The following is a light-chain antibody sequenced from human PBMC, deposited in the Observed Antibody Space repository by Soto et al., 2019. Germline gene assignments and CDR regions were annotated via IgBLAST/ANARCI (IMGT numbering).Light chain of an antibody. CDR2: AAS. Sequence: EIVLTQSPGTLSWSPGERATLSCRASQSVRNNYLAWYQQKPGQAPRLLIYAASGRATGIPDRFSGSGSGTDFTLTISRLEPEDFSVYHCQQYGSSPWTFGQGTKVEIK. V-gene: IGKV3-20*01. CDR1: QSVRNNY. J-gene: IGKJ1*01. CDR3: QQYGSSPWT.